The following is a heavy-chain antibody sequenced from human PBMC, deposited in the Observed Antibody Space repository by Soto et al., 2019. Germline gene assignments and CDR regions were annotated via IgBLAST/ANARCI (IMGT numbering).Heavy chain of an antibody. D-gene: IGHD6-13*01. V-gene: IGHV4-34*01. CDR2: ISHSGTT. CDR1: GGSFTGYY. Sequence: QVQLQQWGAGLLKPSETLSLTCAVNGGSFTGYYGAWIRQSPEKGLEWIGEISHSGTTKYNPSLKSRVXXSXDXXKNQFSLKLSSVTAADTGMYYCARNGGNSWYYFDSWGQGTVVTVSS. J-gene: IGHJ4*02. CDR3: ARNGGNSWYYFDS.